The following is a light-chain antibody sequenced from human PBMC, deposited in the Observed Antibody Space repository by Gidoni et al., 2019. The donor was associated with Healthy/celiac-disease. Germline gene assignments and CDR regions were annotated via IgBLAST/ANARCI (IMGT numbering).Light chain of an antibody. CDR2: GAS. V-gene: IGKV3-15*01. J-gene: IGKJ2*01. Sequence: EIVMTQSPATLSVSPGERATLPCRASQSVNSNLAWYQQKPGQAPRLLIYGASTRATGIPARFSGSGSGTEFTLTISSLQSEDFAVYYCQQYNNWPPSYTFGQGTKLEIK. CDR3: QQYNNWPPSYT. CDR1: QSVNSN.